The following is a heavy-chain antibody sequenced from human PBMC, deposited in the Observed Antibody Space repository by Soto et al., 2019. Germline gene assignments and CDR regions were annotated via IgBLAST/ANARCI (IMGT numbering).Heavy chain of an antibody. CDR2: IYHSGST. V-gene: IGHV4-4*02. J-gene: IGHJ3*02. CDR3: ARGATMVRGFWSRQAAFDI. Sequence: QVQLQESGPGLVKPSGTLSLTCAVSGGSISSSNWWSWVRQPPGKGLEWMGEIYHSGSTNYNPSLKSRGTISVDKSKNQFSLKLSSVTAADTAVYYCARGATMVRGFWSRQAAFDIWGQGTMVTVSS. D-gene: IGHD3-10*01. CDR1: GGSISSSNW.